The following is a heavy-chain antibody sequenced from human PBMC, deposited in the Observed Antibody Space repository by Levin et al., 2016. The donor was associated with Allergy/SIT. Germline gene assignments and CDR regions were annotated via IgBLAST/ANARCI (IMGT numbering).Heavy chain of an antibody. CDR2: ISSSGSTI. D-gene: IGHD3-22*01. CDR3: ARLPLYYDSSGLYYFDY. J-gene: IGHJ4*02. V-gene: IGHV3-11*01. Sequence: WIRQPPGKGLEWVSYISSSGSTIYYADSVKGRFTISRDNAKNSLYLQMNSLRAEDTAVYYCARLPLYYDSSGLYYFDYWGQGTLVTVSS.